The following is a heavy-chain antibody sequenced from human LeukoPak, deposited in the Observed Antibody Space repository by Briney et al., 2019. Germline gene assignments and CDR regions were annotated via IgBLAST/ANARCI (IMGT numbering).Heavy chain of an antibody. CDR3: ARMSSYCDY. J-gene: IGHJ4*02. CDR1: GFTFSSYH. V-gene: IGHV3-7*01. D-gene: IGHD2-2*01. Sequence: HTGGSLRLSCVASGFTFSSYHMNWVRQTPGKGLESVATIKPDGSEKYYVDSVKGRFTISRDNAKSSLYLQMNSLRAEDTGVYFCARMSSYCDYWGQGTLVTVSS. CDR2: IKPDGSEK.